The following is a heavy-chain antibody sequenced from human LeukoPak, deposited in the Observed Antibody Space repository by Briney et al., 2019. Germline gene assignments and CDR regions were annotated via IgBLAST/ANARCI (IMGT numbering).Heavy chain of an antibody. D-gene: IGHD2-2*01. CDR2: ISSSGSTI. J-gene: IGHJ6*03. V-gene: IGHV3-48*03. CDR3: ARAPSNDDIVVVPAAPYYMDV. CDR1: GFTFSSYE. Sequence: GGSLRLSCAASGFTFSSYEMNWVRQAPGKGLEWVSYISSSGSTIYYADSVKGRFTISRDNAKNSLYLQMNSLRAEDTAVYYCARAPSNDDIVVVPAAPYYMDVWGKGTTVTVSS.